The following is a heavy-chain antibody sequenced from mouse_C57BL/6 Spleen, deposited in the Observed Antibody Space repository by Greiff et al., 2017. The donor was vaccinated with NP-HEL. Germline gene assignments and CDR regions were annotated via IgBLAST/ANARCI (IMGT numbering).Heavy chain of an antibody. CDR3: ARNIYDGYYFDY. CDR2: INPSSGYT. CDR1: GYTFTSYT. J-gene: IGHJ2*01. V-gene: IGHV1-4*01. D-gene: IGHD2-3*01. Sequence: VQLQQSGAELARPGASVKMSCKASGYTFTSYTMHWVKQRPGQGLEWIGYINPSSGYTKYNQKFKDKATLTADKSSSTAYMQLSSLTSEDSAVYYCARNIYDGYYFDYWGQGTTLTVSS.